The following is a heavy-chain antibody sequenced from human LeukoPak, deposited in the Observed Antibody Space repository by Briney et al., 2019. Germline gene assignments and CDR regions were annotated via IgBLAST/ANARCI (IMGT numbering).Heavy chain of an antibody. J-gene: IGHJ4*02. D-gene: IGHD3-22*01. CDR1: GGSFSGYY. V-gene: IGHV4-34*01. CDR2: INHSGST. Sequence: SSETLSLTCAVYGGSFSGYYWSWIRQPPGKGLEWIGEINHSGSTNYNPSLKSRVTISVDTSKNQFSLKLSSVTAADTAVYYCARVGYHSDYYDSSGYYSFDYWGQGTLVTVSS. CDR3: ARVGYHSDYYDSSGYYSFDY.